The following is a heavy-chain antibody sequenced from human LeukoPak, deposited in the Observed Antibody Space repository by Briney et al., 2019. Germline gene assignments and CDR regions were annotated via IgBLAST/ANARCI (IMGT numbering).Heavy chain of an antibody. J-gene: IGHJ6*03. D-gene: IGHD5-12*01. CDR2: MNPNSGNT. CDR3: ARAPSEGYDSRRRHYYYYYMDV. Sequence: GASVKVSCKASGYTFTSYDINWVRQATGQGLEWMGWMNPNSGNTGYAQKFQGRVTMTRNTSISTAYMELSSLRSEDTAVYYCARAPSEGYDSRRRHYYYYYMDVWGKGTTVTISS. V-gene: IGHV1-8*01. CDR1: GYTFTSYD.